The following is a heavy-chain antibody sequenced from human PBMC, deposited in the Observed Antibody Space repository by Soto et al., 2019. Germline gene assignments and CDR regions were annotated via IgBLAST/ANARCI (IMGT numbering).Heavy chain of an antibody. CDR2: ISISGSTI. CDR1: GFTFSDYY. CDR3: ARVERGITIFGVVVPPFDY. V-gene: IGHV3-11*01. Sequence: SGGSLRLSCAASGFTFSDYYKSWIRQAPGKGLEWVSYISISGSTIFYADSVKGRFTISRDNAKNSLYLQMNSLRAEDTAVYYCARVERGITIFGVVVPPFDYWGQGTLVTVSS. J-gene: IGHJ4*02. D-gene: IGHD3-3*01.